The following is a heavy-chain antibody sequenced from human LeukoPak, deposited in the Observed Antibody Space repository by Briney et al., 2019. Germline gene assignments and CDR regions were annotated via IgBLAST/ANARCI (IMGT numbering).Heavy chain of an antibody. CDR1: GGSISSGDYY. CDR2: IYYSGST. CDR3: AFSSSWLLTFDY. Sequence: PSETLSLTCTVSGGSISSGDYYWSWIRQPPGKGLEWIGYIYYSGSTYYNPSLKSRVTMSVDTSKNQFSLKLSSVTAADTAVYYCAFSSSWLLTFDYWGQGTLVTVSS. J-gene: IGHJ4*02. V-gene: IGHV4-30-4*01. D-gene: IGHD6-13*01.